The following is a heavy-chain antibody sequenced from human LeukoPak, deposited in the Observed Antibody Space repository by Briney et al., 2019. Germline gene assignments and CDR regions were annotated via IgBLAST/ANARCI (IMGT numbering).Heavy chain of an antibody. Sequence: PGGSLRLSCAAFGFTFTSYWMTWVRQAPGKGLEWVANIKQDGSEKNYVDSVKGRFTISRDNAKNSLYLQMNSLRAEDTAVYYCARVMYSSGWSFDYWGQGTLVTVSS. D-gene: IGHD6-19*01. V-gene: IGHV3-7*01. CDR2: IKQDGSEK. J-gene: IGHJ4*02. CDR3: ARVMYSSGWSFDY. CDR1: GFTFTSYW.